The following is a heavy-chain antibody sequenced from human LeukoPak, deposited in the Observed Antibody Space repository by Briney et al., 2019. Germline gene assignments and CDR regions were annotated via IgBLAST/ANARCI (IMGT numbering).Heavy chain of an antibody. V-gene: IGHV4-34*01. D-gene: IGHD5-18*01. CDR3: ARFPVLDTAMA. J-gene: IGHJ5*02. Sequence: SSETLSLTCAVYTGPFSGHYWAWIRQPPGEGLEWIGEITHNANTKYNPSLESRVIISVDTSKNQFSLKLNSVTAADTAVYYCARFPVLDTAMAWGQGTQVTVSS. CDR2: ITHNANT. CDR1: TGPFSGHY.